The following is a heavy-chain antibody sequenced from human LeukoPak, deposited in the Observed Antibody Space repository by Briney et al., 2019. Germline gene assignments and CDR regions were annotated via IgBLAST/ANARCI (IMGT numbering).Heavy chain of an antibody. CDR1: GFTFNNYG. CDR2: ISSSSSTI. J-gene: IGHJ4*02. V-gene: IGHV3-48*02. D-gene: IGHD1-26*01. Sequence: GGSLRLSCAASGFTFNNYGFNWVRQAPGKGLGWVSYISSSSSTIYYADSVKGRFTVSRDNAKNSLYLQMNSLRDEDTAVYYCARWVGAHRYFDYWGQGTLVAVSS. CDR3: ARWVGAHRYFDY.